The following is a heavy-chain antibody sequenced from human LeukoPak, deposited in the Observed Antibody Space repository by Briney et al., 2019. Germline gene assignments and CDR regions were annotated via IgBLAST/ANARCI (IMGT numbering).Heavy chain of an antibody. J-gene: IGHJ4*02. CDR3: ASFYGY. D-gene: IGHD3-16*01. CDR2: ISSSSSTI. CDR1: GFTFSSYS. Sequence: GGSLRLSCAASGFTFSSYSMNWVRQAPGKGLEWVSYISSSSSTIYYADSAKGRFTISRDNAKNSLYLQMNSLRAEDTAVYYCASFYGYWGQGTLVTVSS. V-gene: IGHV3-48*04.